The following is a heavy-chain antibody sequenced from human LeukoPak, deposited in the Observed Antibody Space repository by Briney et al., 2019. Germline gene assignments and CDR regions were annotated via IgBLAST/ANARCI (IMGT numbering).Heavy chain of an antibody. CDR3: SVVDTAMENWFDP. V-gene: IGHV1-8*01. D-gene: IGHD5-18*01. CDR2: MNPNSGNT. J-gene: IGHJ5*02. Sequence: ASVKVSCKASGYTFTSYDINWVRQATGQGLEWMGWMNPNSGNTGYAQKFQGRVTMTRNTSISTAYMELSSLRSEDTAVYYCSVVDTAMENWFDPWGQGTLVTVSS. CDR1: GYTFTSYD.